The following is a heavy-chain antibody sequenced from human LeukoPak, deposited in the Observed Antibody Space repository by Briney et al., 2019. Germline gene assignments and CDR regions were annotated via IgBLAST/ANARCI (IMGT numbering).Heavy chain of an antibody. CDR2: INEVDPNT. CDR3: AKQFLDTN. V-gene: IGHV3-23*01. J-gene: IGHJ4*02. CDR1: GFIFSNYA. Sequence: PGGSLRLSCAASGFIFSNYAMTWVRQAPGKGPEWVSSINEVDPNTYYADSVKGRFTVSRDNSKNMLFLQMNSLRVEDTAVHYCAKQFLDTNWGQGTLVTVSS. D-gene: IGHD1-1*01.